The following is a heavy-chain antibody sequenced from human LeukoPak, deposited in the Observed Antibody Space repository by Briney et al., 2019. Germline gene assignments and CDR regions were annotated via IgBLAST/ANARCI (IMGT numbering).Heavy chain of an antibody. CDR1: GFTFSSYV. Sequence: GGSLRLSCAASGFTFSSYVMSWVRQAPGKGLEWVSAISGSGGSTYYADSVKGRFTISRDNSKDTLYLQMNSLRVEDTAIYYCAKDGFRWECTGGSCYPFDPWGQGTLVTVSS. CDR2: ISGSGGST. CDR3: AKDGFRWECTGGSCYPFDP. V-gene: IGHV3-23*01. J-gene: IGHJ5*02. D-gene: IGHD2-15*01.